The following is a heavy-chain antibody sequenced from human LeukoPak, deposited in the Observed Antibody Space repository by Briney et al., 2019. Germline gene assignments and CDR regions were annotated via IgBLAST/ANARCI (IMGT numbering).Heavy chain of an antibody. J-gene: IGHJ4*02. CDR3: ARGLEWPNPRGY. CDR2: INPNSGGT. V-gene: IGHV1-2*02. CDR1: GYTFTTYA. D-gene: IGHD3-3*01. Sequence: ASVKVSCKASGYTFTTYAMNWVRQAPGQGLEWMGWINPNSGGTNYAQKFQGRVTMTRDTSISTAYMELSRLRSDDTAVYYCARGLEWPNPRGYWGQGTLVTVSS.